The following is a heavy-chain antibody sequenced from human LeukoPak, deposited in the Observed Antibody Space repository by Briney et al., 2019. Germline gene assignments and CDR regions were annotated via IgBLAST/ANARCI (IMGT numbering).Heavy chain of an antibody. Sequence: ASVKVSCKASRGTFSSYAISWVRQAPGQGLEWMGRIIPILGIANYAQKFQGRVTITADESTSTAYMELSSLRSEDTAVYYCARDIVVVPAASREFNWFDPWGQGTLVTVSS. CDR2: IIPILGIA. J-gene: IGHJ5*02. CDR3: ARDIVVVPAASREFNWFDP. V-gene: IGHV1-69*04. D-gene: IGHD2-2*01. CDR1: RGTFSSYA.